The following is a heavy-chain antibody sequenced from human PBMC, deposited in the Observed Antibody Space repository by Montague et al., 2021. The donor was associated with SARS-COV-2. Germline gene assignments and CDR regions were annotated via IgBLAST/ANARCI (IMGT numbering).Heavy chain of an antibody. D-gene: IGHD3-16*01. J-gene: IGHJ6*02. V-gene: IGHV4-39*02. Sequence: SETLSLTCNVSGGSTSSSTYYWGWIRQPPGKGLEWIGNLYNGGTTYYSPSLKSRVTISVDTSKNHFSLNMASVTAADTAVYYCAGTSKLRESSSGNYYYHAMDVWGQGTTVTVSS. CDR3: AGTSKLRESSSGNYYYHAMDV. CDR2: LYNGGTT. CDR1: GGSTSSSTYY.